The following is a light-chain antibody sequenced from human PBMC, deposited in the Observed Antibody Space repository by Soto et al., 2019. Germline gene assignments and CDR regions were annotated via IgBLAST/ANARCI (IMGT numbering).Light chain of an antibody. CDR1: QSVSSS. V-gene: IGKV3-15*01. J-gene: IGKJ4*01. CDR2: GAS. CDR3: QQYHHWPVT. Sequence: EIVMTQSPATLSVSPGETATLSCRASQSVSSSLAWYQHTPGQAPRLLISGASTGATGLPSRFSGSGSGTDFTLTIDSLQSEDVAVYYCQQYHHWPVTFGGGTKVDIK.